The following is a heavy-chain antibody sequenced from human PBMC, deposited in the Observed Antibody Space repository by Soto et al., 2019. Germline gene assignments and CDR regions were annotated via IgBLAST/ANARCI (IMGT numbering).Heavy chain of an antibody. V-gene: IGHV3-30*18. D-gene: IGHD3-3*01. Sequence: QPGGSLRLSCAASGFTFSSYGMHWVRQAPGKGLEWVAVISYDGSNKYYADSVKGRFTISRDNSKNTLYLQMNSLRAEDTAVYYCAKRKINRFDDFWSASFYGMDVWGQGTTVTVSS. CDR2: ISYDGSNK. CDR3: AKRKINRFDDFWSASFYGMDV. J-gene: IGHJ6*02. CDR1: GFTFSSYG.